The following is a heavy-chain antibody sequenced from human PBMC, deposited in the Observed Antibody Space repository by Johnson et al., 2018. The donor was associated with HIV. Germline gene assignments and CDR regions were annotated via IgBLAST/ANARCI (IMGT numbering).Heavy chain of an antibody. J-gene: IGHJ3*02. V-gene: IGHV3-30*04. D-gene: IGHD1-26*01. CDR3: TTEWDGDAFDI. CDR2: ISYDGSNK. Sequence: QVQLVESGGGVVQPGRSLRLSCAASGFTFSSYAMHWVRQAPGKGLEWVAVISYDGSNKYYADSVKGRFTISRDNSKNTLYLQMNSLKTEDTAVYYCTTEWDGDAFDIWGQGTMVTVSS. CDR1: GFTFSSYA.